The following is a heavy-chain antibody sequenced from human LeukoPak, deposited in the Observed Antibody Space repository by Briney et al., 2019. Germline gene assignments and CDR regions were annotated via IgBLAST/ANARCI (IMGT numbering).Heavy chain of an antibody. Sequence: SETLSLTCTVSGGSISSYYWSWIRQPAGKGLEWIGRIYTSRSTNYNPSLKSRVTMSVDTSKNQFSLKLSSVTAADTAVYYCASSDSSGYLTTSGSNFDYWGQGTLVTVSS. V-gene: IGHV4-4*07. CDR3: ASSDSSGYLTTSGSNFDY. CDR1: GGSISSYY. D-gene: IGHD3-22*01. CDR2: IYTSRST. J-gene: IGHJ4*02.